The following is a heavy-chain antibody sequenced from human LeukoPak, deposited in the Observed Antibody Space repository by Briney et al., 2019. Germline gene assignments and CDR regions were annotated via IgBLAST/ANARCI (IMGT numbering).Heavy chain of an antibody. CDR3: ARDTDDYGDYSWYFDL. D-gene: IGHD4-17*01. CDR1: GGSISSSNW. CDR2: IYYSGST. V-gene: IGHV4-4*02. Sequence: SGTLSLTCAVSGGSISSSNWWRWVRQPPGKGLEWIGYIYYSGSTNYNPSLKSRVTISVDTSKNQFSLKLSSVTAADTAVYYCARDTDDYGDYSWYFDLWGRGTLVTVSS. J-gene: IGHJ2*01.